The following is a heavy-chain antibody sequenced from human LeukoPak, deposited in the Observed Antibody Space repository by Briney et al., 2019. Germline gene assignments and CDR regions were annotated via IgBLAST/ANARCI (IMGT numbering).Heavy chain of an antibody. CDR3: AREETTGDYMDV. Sequence: SETLSLTCAVYGGSFSGYYWSWIRQPPGKGLEWIGEINHSGSTNYNPSLKSRVTISVDTSKNQFPLKLSPVTAADTAVYYCAREETTGDYMDVWGKGTTVTVSS. CDR1: GGSFSGYY. CDR2: INHSGST. D-gene: IGHD7-27*01. V-gene: IGHV4-34*01. J-gene: IGHJ6*03.